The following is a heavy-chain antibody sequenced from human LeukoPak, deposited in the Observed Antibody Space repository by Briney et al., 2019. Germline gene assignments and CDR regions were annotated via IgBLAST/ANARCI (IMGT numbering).Heavy chain of an antibody. CDR1: GFTVSSNY. J-gene: IGHJ4*02. Sequence: GGSLRLSCAASGFTVSSNYMSWVRQAPGKGLEWVSVIYSGGSTYYADSVKGRFTIPRDNSKNTLYLQMNSLRAEDTAVYYCARVLAYCSSTSCHDYWGQGTLVTVYS. D-gene: IGHD2-2*01. V-gene: IGHV3-53*01. CDR2: IYSGGST. CDR3: ARVLAYCSSTSCHDY.